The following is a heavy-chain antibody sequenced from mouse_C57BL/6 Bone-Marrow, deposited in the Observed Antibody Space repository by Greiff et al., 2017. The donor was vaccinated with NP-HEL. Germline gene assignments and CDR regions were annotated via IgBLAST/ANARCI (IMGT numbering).Heavy chain of an antibody. J-gene: IGHJ3*01. CDR1: GYTFTSYW. CDR2: IDPSDSYT. V-gene: IGHV1-59*01. CDR3: ARWGVWFAY. Sequence: QVQLQQPGAELVRPGTSVKLSCKASGYTFTSYWMHWVKQRPGQGLEWIGVIDPSDSYTTYNQKFKGKATLTVDTSSSTAYMQLSSLTSEDSAVYYYARWGVWFAYWGQGTLVTVSA.